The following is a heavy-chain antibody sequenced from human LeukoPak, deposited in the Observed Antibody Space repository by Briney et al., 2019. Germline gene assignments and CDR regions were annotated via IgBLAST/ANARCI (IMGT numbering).Heavy chain of an antibody. CDR2: IGSSANTI. V-gene: IGHV3-11*01. Sequence: TPGGSLRLSCAASGFTFSDYYMSWIRQAPGKGLEWVSHIGSSANTIWYADSVKGRFTISRGNAKNSVHLQMNSLRAEDTAVYYCARPYYSGNFYYYGMDVWGQGTTVTVSS. CDR1: GFTFSDYY. CDR3: ARPYYSGNFYYYGMDV. D-gene: IGHD1-26*01. J-gene: IGHJ6*02.